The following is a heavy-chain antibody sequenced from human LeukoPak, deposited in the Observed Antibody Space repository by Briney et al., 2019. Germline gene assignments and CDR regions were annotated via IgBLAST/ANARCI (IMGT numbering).Heavy chain of an antibody. CDR2: IYSGGST. D-gene: IGHD2-21*02. J-gene: IGHJ3*02. Sequence: PGGSLRLSCAASGFTVSSNYMSWVRQAPGKGLEWVSVIYSGGSTYYADSVKGRFTISRDNSKNTLYLQMNSLRAEDTAVYYCAKCVVVTAILDAFDIWGQGTMVTVSS. V-gene: IGHV3-53*01. CDR1: GFTVSSNY. CDR3: AKCVVVTAILDAFDI.